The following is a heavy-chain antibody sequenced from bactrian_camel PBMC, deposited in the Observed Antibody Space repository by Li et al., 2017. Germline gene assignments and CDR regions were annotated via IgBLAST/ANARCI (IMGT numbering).Heavy chain of an antibody. CDR3: TADPFAVVAGSRTCAGA. J-gene: IGHJ6*01. D-gene: IGHD6*01. CDR2: ISAVGST. V-gene: IGHV3S53*01. CDR1: GASYSSNC. Sequence: QVQLVESGGGSVQAGGSLRLSCAYSGASYSSNCMGWFRQAPGKEREGVACISAVGSTRYADSVKGRFTISHDNAKNTLYLQMNSLKPEDTGVYYCTADPFAVVAGSRTCAGAWSQGTQVTVS.